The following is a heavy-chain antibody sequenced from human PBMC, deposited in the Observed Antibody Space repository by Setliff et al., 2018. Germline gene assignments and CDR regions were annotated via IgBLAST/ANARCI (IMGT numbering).Heavy chain of an antibody. CDR1: GLTFSTYW. J-gene: IGHJ6*03. CDR2: INQDGSQK. Sequence: GGSLRLSCAASGLTFSTYWMSWVRQAPGKGLEWVANINQDGSQKYYVGSVRGRFTISRDNARNSLYLQMNSLRAEDTAVYYCARVWFGNMDVWGKGTTVTVSS. V-gene: IGHV3-7*03. D-gene: IGHD3-10*01. CDR3: ARVWFGNMDV.